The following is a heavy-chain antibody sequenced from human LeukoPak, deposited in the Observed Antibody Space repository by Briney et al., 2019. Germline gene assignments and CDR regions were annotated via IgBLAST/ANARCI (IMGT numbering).Heavy chain of an antibody. CDR1: GFTFSSYS. CDR2: ISSSSSYI. D-gene: IGHD6-19*01. CDR3: ASDIAVAGLDY. V-gene: IGHV3-21*01. J-gene: IGHJ4*02. Sequence: PGASLRLSCAASGFTFSSYSMNWVRQAPGKGLEWVSSISSSSSYIYYADSVKGRFTISRDNAKNSLYLQMNSLRAEDTAVYYCASDIAVAGLDYWGQGTLVTVSS.